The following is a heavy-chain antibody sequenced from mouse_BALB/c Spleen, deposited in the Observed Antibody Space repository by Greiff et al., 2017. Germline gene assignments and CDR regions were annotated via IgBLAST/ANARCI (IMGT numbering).Heavy chain of an antibody. V-gene: IGHV2-6-7*01. J-gene: IGHJ4*01. CDR2: IWGDGST. Sequence: VQLVESGPGLVAPSQSLSITCTVTGFSLTGYGANWVRQPSGKGLEWLGMIWGDGSTDYNSALKSRLSISKENSKSQVFLKMNSLQTDDTARYYCSRDHYYYAMDYWGKGTSVTVSA. CDR3: SRDHYYYAMDY. CDR1: GFSLTGYG. D-gene: IGHD1-2*01.